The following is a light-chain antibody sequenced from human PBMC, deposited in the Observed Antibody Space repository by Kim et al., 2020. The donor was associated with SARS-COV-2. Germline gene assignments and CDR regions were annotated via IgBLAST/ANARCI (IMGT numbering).Light chain of an antibody. CDR1: QSVSSN. Sequence: IVMTQSPATLSVSPGERATLSCRASQSVSSNLAWYQQKPGQAPRLLIYGASTRATGIPARFSGNGSGTEFTLTISSLQSEDFAVYYCQQYNNWPSCTFGQGTKLEI. CDR2: GAS. J-gene: IGKJ2*02. V-gene: IGKV3-15*01. CDR3: QQYNNWPSCT.